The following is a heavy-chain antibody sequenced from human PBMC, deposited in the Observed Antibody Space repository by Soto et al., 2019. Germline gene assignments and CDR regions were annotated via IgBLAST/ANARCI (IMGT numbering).Heavy chain of an antibody. V-gene: IGHV3-23*01. J-gene: IGHJ4*02. CDR3: AKGSRASRPYYFDQ. D-gene: IGHD3-16*01. CDR2: ITDSGGDT. Sequence: GGSLRLSCAASQFTFRLYAMSWVRQAPGKGLEWISAITDSGGDTYHADSVKGRFTISRDNSKSTLYLQMNSLRDEDTAVYYCAKGSRASRPYYFDQPGQGTLVTVSS. CDR1: QFTFRLYA.